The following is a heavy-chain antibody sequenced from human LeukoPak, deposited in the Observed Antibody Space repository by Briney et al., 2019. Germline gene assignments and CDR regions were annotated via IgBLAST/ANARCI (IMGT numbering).Heavy chain of an antibody. CDR2: TYYRSKWYN. CDR1: GDSVSSNTAT. D-gene: IGHD1-26*01. CDR3: AGIGSYFRH. Sequence: SQTLSLTCAISGDSVSSNTATWNWIRQSPSRGLEWLGRTYYRSKWYNDYAVSVKNRIIINPDTSKNQFSLQLNSVSPEDTAVYYCAGIGSYFRHWDQGALVTVSS. V-gene: IGHV6-1*01. J-gene: IGHJ1*01.